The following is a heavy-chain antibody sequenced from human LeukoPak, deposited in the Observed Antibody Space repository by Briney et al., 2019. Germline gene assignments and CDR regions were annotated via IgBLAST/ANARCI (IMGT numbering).Heavy chain of an antibody. D-gene: IGHD1-1*01. Sequence: GGSLRLSCAASGFTFSSYSMDWVRQAPGKGLEWVSSISGSSRYIYYAESMKGRFAISRDDAKKLLYLQMNSLRAEDTAVYFCVRDIQGTGSPLDYWGQGTLVTVSS. CDR3: VRDIQGTGSPLDY. V-gene: IGHV3-21*01. CDR2: ISGSSRYI. J-gene: IGHJ4*02. CDR1: GFTFSSYS.